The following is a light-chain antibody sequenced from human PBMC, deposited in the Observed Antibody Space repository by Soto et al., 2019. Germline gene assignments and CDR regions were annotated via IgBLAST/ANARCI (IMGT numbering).Light chain of an antibody. J-gene: IGKJ5*01. CDR2: RAS. V-gene: IGKV3-15*01. CDR1: RNIYSN. CDR3: QQRSNWPIT. Sequence: VMTQSPATLSESPGERATLSCRASRNIYSNVAWYQQRPGQAPRLLIYRASTRAPGIPARFSGSGSGTDFTLTITRLEPEDFAVYYCQQRSNWPITFGQGTRLEIK.